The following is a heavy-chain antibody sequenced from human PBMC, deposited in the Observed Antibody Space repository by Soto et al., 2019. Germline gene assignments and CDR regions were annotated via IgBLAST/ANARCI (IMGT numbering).Heavy chain of an antibody. Sequence: SETLSLTCTVSGGSISSYYWSWIRQPPGKGLEWIGYIYYSGSTNYNPSLKSRVTISVDTSKNQFSLKLNSMTAADTAVYYCASETTVTCLDYWGQGTLVTVSS. D-gene: IGHD4-17*01. J-gene: IGHJ4*02. CDR1: GGSISSYY. CDR2: IYYSGST. V-gene: IGHV4-59*08. CDR3: ASETTVTCLDY.